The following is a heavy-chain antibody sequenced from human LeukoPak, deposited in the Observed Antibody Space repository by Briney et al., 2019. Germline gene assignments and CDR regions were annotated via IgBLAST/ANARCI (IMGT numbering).Heavy chain of an antibody. CDR3: ARDRSPTTYCSSTSCSINWFDP. V-gene: IGHV4-4*07. CDR1: GGSISSYY. CDR2: IYTSGST. D-gene: IGHD2-2*01. J-gene: IGHJ5*02. Sequence: SETLSLTCTVSGGSISSYYWSWIRQPAGKGLEWIGRIYTSGSTNYNPSLKSRVTMSVDTSKNQFSLKLSSVTAADTAVYYCARDRSPTTYCSSTSCSINWFDPWGQGTLVTVSS.